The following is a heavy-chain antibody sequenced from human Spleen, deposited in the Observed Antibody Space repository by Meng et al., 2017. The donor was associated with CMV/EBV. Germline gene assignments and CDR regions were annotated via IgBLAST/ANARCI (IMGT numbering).Heavy chain of an antibody. CDR2: INPSSGAT. Sequence: KASGYTFTGYYIRWVRQAPGQGLEWMGWINPSSGATDYTQKFRGRVTVTSDTSIRTAYMELSGLTSDDTAVYYCGREFPRWGLEFDYWGQGTLVTVSS. CDR1: GYTFTGYY. V-gene: IGHV1-2*02. CDR3: GREFPRWGLEFDY. D-gene: IGHD2-21*02. J-gene: IGHJ4*02.